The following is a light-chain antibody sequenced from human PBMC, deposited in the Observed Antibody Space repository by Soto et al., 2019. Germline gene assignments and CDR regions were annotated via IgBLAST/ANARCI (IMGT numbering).Light chain of an antibody. V-gene: IGKV3-20*01. Sequence: EIVLTQSPGTLSLSPGERATLSCRASQSVSSSYLAWYQQKPGQAPRLLIYGASSRATGIPDRFSGSGSGTDFTLTISRLEPEDFAVYYCQQYGSSPLTFGQGNEV. CDR1: QSVSSSY. J-gene: IGKJ1*01. CDR2: GAS. CDR3: QQYGSSPLT.